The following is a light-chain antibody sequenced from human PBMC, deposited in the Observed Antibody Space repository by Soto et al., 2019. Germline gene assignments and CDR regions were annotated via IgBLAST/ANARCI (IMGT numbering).Light chain of an antibody. Sequence: DIVMTQSPDSLTVSLGERATINCKSSQTVLYSSNNKNYLAWYQHKPGQPPKLLIYWASTREFGVPDRFSGSWSATDFTLTISSLQAEDVAVYYCQQYYTTPRTFGQGTKVEIK. CDR1: QTVLYSSNNKNY. J-gene: IGKJ1*01. CDR3: QQYYTTPRT. CDR2: WAS. V-gene: IGKV4-1*01.